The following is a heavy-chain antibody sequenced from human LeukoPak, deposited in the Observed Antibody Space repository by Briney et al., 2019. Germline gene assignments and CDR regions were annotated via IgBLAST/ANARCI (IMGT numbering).Heavy chain of an antibody. J-gene: IGHJ6*02. D-gene: IGHD3-22*01. CDR2: IIPIFGTA. V-gene: IGHV1-69*13. CDR3: ARVAGVITLDYYYGMDV. CDR1: GYTFTSYG. Sequence: SVKVSCKASGYTFTSYGISWVRQAPGQGLEWMGGIIPIFGTANYAQKFQGRVTITADESTSTAYMELSSLRSEDTAVYYCARVAGVITLDYYYGMDVWGQGTTVTVSS.